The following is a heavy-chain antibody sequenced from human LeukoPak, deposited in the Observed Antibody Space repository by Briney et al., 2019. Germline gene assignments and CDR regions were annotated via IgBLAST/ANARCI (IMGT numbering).Heavy chain of an antibody. CDR3: ARHSANYDFWSGYYTGHHYYYGRAV. CDR1: GGSISSYY. D-gene: IGHD3-3*01. J-gene: IGHJ6*02. Sequence: SETLSLTCTVSGGSISSYYWSWIRQPPGKGLECIGYIYYSGSTNYNPSLKSRVTISVDTSKNQFSLKLSSVTAADTAVYYCARHSANYDFWSGYYTGHHYYYGRAVWGQGTTVTVSS. CDR2: IYYSGST. V-gene: IGHV4-59*08.